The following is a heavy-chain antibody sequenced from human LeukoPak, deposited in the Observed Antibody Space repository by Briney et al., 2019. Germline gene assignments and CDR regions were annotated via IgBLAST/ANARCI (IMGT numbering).Heavy chain of an antibody. CDR2: INPSGGST. J-gene: IGHJ6*03. CDR3: ARVAAEVVGLPGAIGFGWLRRDYYYMDV. CDR1: GYTFTSYY. V-gene: IGHV1-46*01. D-gene: IGHD2-2*02. Sequence: ASVKVSCKASGYTFTSYYMHWVRQAPGEGLEWMGIINPSGGSTTYAQKFQGRVTMTRDMSTSTVYMDLSSLRSEDTVVYYCARVAAEVVGLPGAIGFGWLRRDYYYMDVWGKGTTVTVSS.